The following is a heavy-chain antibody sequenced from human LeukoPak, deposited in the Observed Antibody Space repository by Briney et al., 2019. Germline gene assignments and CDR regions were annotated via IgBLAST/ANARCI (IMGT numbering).Heavy chain of an antibody. CDR2: IYTGGNT. CDR1: GDSISSGSFY. V-gene: IGHV4-61*02. CDR3: AKWERLNRVFF. Sequence: SETLSLTCTVSGDSISSGSFYWSRIRQPAGKGLEWIGRIYTGGNTNYNPSLQSRVAISIDTSKNQFSLKLSSVTAADTAVYYCAKWERLNRVFFWGQGTLVAVSS. D-gene: IGHD1-26*01. J-gene: IGHJ4*02.